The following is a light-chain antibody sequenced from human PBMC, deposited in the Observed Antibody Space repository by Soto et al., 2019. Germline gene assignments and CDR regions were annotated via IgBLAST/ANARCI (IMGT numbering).Light chain of an antibody. J-gene: IGKJ2*01. CDR2: DAS. Sequence: EIVLTQSPATLSLSPGERATLSCRASQSVSSYLAWYQQKPGQAPRLLIYDASNRATGIPARFSGSGSGTDFTLTTSSLEPEDFAIYYCQQHANAPPTFGQGTKLEIK. CDR1: QSVSSY. V-gene: IGKV3-11*01. CDR3: QQHANAPPT.